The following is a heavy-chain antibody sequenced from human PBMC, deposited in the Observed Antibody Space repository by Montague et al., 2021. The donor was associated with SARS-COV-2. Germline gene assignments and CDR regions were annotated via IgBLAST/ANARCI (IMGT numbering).Heavy chain of an antibody. CDR3: ASPPFGVAPYYFDY. V-gene: IGHV4-34*01. CDR1: GGSFSGYY. J-gene: IGHJ4*02. CDR2: INHSGST. Sequence: SETPSLTCTVYGGSFSGYYWSWIRQPPGKGLEWIGEINHSGSTNYNPSLKSRVTISVDTSKNQFSLKLSSVTAADTAVYYCASPPFGVAPYYFDYWGQGTLVTVSS. D-gene: IGHD3-3*01.